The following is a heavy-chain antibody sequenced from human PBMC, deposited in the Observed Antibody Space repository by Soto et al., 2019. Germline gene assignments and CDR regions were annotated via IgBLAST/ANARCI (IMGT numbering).Heavy chain of an antibody. CDR3: AHRVLRTVFGLVTTTAIYFDF. V-gene: IGHV2-5*02. D-gene: IGHD3-3*01. CDR2: IYWDDDK. J-gene: IGHJ4*02. Sequence: QITLNESGPTPVKPRQTLTLTCTFSGFSLTTSGVGVGWIRQSPGKAPEWLALIYWDDDKRYSPSLKSRLTLPTDASKDQVVLTMADLGPADTATYYCAHRVLRTVFGLVTTTAIYFDFWGQGTPVAVSS. CDR1: GFSLTTSGVG.